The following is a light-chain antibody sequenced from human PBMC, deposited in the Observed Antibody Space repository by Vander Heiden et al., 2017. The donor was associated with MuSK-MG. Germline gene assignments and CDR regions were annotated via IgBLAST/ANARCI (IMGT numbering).Light chain of an antibody. CDR2: GAS. CDR3: QQYGSWT. J-gene: IGKJ1*01. V-gene: IGKV3-20*01. CDR1: QSVSSSY. Sequence: EIVLTQCPGTLSLSPGERATLSCRASQSVSSSYLAWYQQKPGQAPRLLIYGASSRATGIPDRFSGSGSGTDFTLTISRLEPEDFAVYYCQQYGSWTFGQGTKVEIK.